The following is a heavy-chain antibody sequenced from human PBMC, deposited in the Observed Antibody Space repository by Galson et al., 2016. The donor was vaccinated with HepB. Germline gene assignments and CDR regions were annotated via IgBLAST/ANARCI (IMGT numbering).Heavy chain of an antibody. J-gene: IGHJ4*02. V-gene: IGHV3-72*01. D-gene: IGHD3-16*01. CDR2: IRNKAASYST. CDR3: VRDSRYHYHDY. Sequence: SLRLSCAASGFTFTDHYMDWVRQAPGKGLEWVARIRNKAASYSTDYAASVNGRFTVSRDDSKSSLYLQTNSLKTEDSAMYYCVRDSRYHYHDYWGQGTLVTVSS. CDR1: GFTFTDHY.